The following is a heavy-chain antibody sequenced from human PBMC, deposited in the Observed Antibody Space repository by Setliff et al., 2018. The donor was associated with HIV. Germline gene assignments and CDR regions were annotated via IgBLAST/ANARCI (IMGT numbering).Heavy chain of an antibody. V-gene: IGHV4-4*08. CDR1: GGSISGYY. D-gene: IGHD2-21*02. J-gene: IGHJ4*02. CDR2: IYTSGST. Sequence: SETLSLTCTVSGGSISGYYWSWIRQPPGKGLEWIGYIYTSGSTNNNPSLKNRVTISVDTSKNTFSLKLSSVAAADTAVYYCAICGGDCYSLDHWGQGTLVTVSS. CDR3: AICGGDCYSLDH.